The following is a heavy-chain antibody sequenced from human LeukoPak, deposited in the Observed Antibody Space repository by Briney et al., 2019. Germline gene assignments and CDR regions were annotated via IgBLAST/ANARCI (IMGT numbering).Heavy chain of an antibody. CDR1: GGSISSYY. Sequence: SETLTLTCTVSGGSISSYYWSWIRQPPGKGLEWMGFIYYSGSSYYNPSLKSRVTMSVDTSKNQFSLKLTSVTAADTAFYYCAGADRHDYGEDYWGQGTLATVSS. V-gene: IGHV4-59*04. J-gene: IGHJ4*02. D-gene: IGHD4-17*01. CDR2: IYYSGSS. CDR3: AGADRHDYGEDY.